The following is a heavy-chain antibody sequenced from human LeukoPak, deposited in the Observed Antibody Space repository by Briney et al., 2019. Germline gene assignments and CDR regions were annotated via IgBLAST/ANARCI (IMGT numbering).Heavy chain of an antibody. V-gene: IGHV1-8*01. CDR2: MNPNSGNT. D-gene: IGHD6-13*01. CDR1: GYTFTNYD. CDR3: ARRRGYQLDV. J-gene: IGHJ6*02. Sequence: ASVQVSCKASGYTFTNYDINWVRQATGQGLEWMGWMNPNSGNTGCAQKFQGRVTMTRNTSISTAYMELSSLRSEDTAVYYCARRRGYQLDVWGQGTTVTVSS.